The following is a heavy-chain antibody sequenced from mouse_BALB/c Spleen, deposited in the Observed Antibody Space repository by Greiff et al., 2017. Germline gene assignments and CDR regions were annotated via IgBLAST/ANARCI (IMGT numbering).Heavy chain of an antibody. Sequence: EVQRVESGGGLVQPGGSRKLSCAASGFTFSSFGMHWVRQAPEKGLEWVAYISSGSSTIYYADTVKGRFTISRDNPKNTLFLQMTSLRSEDTAMYYCARPDYGSSFHYYAMDYWGQGTSVTVSS. CDR3: ARPDYGSSFHYYAMDY. D-gene: IGHD1-1*01. CDR2: ISSGSSTI. V-gene: IGHV5-17*02. CDR1: GFTFSSFG. J-gene: IGHJ4*01.